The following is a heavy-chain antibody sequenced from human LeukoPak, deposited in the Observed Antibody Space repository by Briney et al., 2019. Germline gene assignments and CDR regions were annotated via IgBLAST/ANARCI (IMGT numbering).Heavy chain of an antibody. CDR3: ARGDSSGWYRNFDY. J-gene: IGHJ4*02. CDR2: INYSGIT. D-gene: IGHD6-19*01. CDR1: GGSISSTNYF. Sequence: SETLSLTCTVSGGSISSTNYFWGWIRQPPGKGLEWIGSINYSGITYYTPSLKSRVTISVDTSKNQFSLRLSSVTAADTAVYYCARGDSSGWYRNFDYWGQGTLVTVSS. V-gene: IGHV4-39*07.